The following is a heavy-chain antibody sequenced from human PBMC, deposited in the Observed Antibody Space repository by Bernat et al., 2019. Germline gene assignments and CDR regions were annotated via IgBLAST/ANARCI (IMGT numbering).Heavy chain of an antibody. CDR1: GFTFSDYS. V-gene: IGHV3-30*04. Sequence: VQLVESGGGVVQPGRSLRLSCVASGFTFSDYSLHWVRQAPGKGLEWVAVVSYDGRNKYYADSVQARFIISRDDSENTLYLQMDSLKSEDTAVYYCVGGGAALYYSPGMDVWGRGTTVTVSS. J-gene: IGHJ6*02. CDR3: VGGGAALYYSPGMDV. CDR2: VSYDGRNK. D-gene: IGHD3-16*01.